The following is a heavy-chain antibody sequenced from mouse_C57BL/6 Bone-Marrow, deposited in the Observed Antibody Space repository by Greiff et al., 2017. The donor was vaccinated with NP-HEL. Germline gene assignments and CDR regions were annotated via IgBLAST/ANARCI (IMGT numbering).Heavy chain of an antibody. V-gene: IGHV1-26*01. D-gene: IGHD5-1*01. Sequence: EVKLQQSGPELVKPGASVKISCKASGYTFTDYYMNWVKQSHGKSLEWIGDINPNNGGTSYNQKFKGKATLTVDKSSSTAYMELRSLTSEDSAVYYCARAYLYWYFDVWGTGTTVTVSS. J-gene: IGHJ1*03. CDR2: INPNNGGT. CDR3: ARAYLYWYFDV. CDR1: GYTFTDYY.